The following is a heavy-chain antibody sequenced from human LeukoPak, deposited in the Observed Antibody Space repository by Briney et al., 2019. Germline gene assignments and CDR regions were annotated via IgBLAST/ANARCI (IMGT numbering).Heavy chain of an antibody. D-gene: IGHD3-22*01. CDR3: ARVLPYYYDSIGYYSFRPEDDAFDI. CDR2: INPSGGST. CDR1: GYTFTSYY. J-gene: IGHJ3*02. V-gene: IGHV1-46*01. Sequence: ASVKVSCKASGYTFTSYYMHWVRQAPGQGLEWMGIINPSGGSTSYAQKFQGRVTMTRDMSTSTVYMELSSLRSEDTAVYYCARVLPYYYDSIGYYSFRPEDDAFDIWGQGTMVTVSS.